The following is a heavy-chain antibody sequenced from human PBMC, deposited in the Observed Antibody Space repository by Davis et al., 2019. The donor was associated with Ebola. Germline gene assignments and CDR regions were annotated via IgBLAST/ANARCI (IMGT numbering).Heavy chain of an antibody. CDR2: ISSDGSLK. V-gene: IGHV3-30*03. J-gene: IGHJ5*02. D-gene: IGHD3-3*01. CDR1: GFTFSTYG. CDR3: ARERFLGLEGWFDP. Sequence: PGGSLRLSCAGSGFTFSTYGMHWVRQAPGKGLDWVAVISSDGSLKNYAASVKGRFTISRDNSKNTLILQMSSLRLDDTAVYYCARERFLGLEGWFDPWGQGTLVTVAS.